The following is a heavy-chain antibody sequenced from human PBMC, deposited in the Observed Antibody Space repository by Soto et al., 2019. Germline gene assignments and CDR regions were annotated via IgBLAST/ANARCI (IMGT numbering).Heavy chain of an antibody. V-gene: IGHV1-46*01. CDR3: GGDLLAAGSDALDI. CDR1: GYTFTRHY. Sequence: QMQLVQSGAEVKKPGASVKVSCKASGYTFTRHYIHWVRQAPGQGLEWMGIINSSGGHTYYAQKFQGRGALISDTYTSTVYMELRSLRSEDTAVYYCGGDLLAAGSDALDIWGQGTMVTVSS. D-gene: IGHD6-13*01. J-gene: IGHJ3*02. CDR2: INSSGGHT.